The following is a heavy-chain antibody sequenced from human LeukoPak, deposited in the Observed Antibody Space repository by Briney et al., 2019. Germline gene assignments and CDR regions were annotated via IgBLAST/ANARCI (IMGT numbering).Heavy chain of an antibody. V-gene: IGHV3-33*06. CDR3: AEDIEAYGAGVDY. Sequence: PWETLSLTCTVSGGSISSSSYYWGWIRQPPGKGLEWVAVIWYDGSNKYYADSVKGRFTISRDNSKNTLYLQMNSLGAEVPAVYYCAEDIEAYGAGVDYCGQGTLVTVSS. J-gene: IGHJ4*02. D-gene: IGHD4-17*01. CDR1: GGSISSSSYY. CDR2: IWYDGSNK.